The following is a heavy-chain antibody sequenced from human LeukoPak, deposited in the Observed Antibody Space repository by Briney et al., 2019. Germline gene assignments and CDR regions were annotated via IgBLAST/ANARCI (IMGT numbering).Heavy chain of an antibody. J-gene: IGHJ6*02. Sequence: PSETLSLTCTVSGGSTTSDYWSWIRQPPGKGLEWIGYISSTGTTDYNPSLKSRVTVSLGTSKNQFSLKVSSVTATDTAVYFCARLKTYDVFSIYYYAMDVWGQGTTVTVSS. D-gene: IGHD3-9*01. CDR3: ARLKTYDVFSIYYYAMDV. V-gene: IGHV4-59*08. CDR2: ISSTGTT. CDR1: GGSTTSDY.